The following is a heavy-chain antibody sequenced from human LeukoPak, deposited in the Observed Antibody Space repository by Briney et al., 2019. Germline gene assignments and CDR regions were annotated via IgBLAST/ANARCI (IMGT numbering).Heavy chain of an antibody. J-gene: IGHJ3*01. CDR2: IKEDGREK. D-gene: IGHD3-16*01. V-gene: IGHV3-7*03. CDR3: TRALGHSVLAFDV. Sequence: GGSLRLSCAASGFIFNNYWMNWVRQAPGKGLEWVASIKEDGREKLYVETLEGRLTIARDNAKESLHLQMRNLRVEDTAVYYCTRALGHSVLAFDVWGQGTVVIVS. CDR1: GFIFNNYW.